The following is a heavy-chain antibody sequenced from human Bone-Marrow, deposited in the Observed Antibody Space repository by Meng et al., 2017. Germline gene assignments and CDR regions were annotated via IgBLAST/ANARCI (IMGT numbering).Heavy chain of an antibody. CDR1: GFTFSSYA. D-gene: IGHD3-9*01. Sequence: GESLKISCAASGFTFSSYAMSWVRQAPGKGLEWVSAISGSGGSTYYADSVKGRFTISRDNSKNTLYLQMNSLRAEDTAVYYCAKDPYDILTGYWRWFDPWGQGTQVTGAS. J-gene: IGHJ5*02. CDR3: AKDPYDILTGYWRWFDP. V-gene: IGHV3-23*01. CDR2: ISGSGGST.